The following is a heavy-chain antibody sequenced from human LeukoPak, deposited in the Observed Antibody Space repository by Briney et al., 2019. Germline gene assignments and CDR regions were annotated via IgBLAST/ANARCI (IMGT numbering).Heavy chain of an antibody. V-gene: IGHV4-34*01. CDR1: GGSFSGYY. CDR2: INHSGST. CDR3: ARSRLHPIIFDC. Sequence: SETLSLPCVVYGGSFSGYYWSWIRQPPGKGLEWIGEINHSGSTNYNPSLKSRVIISVDTSKNQFSLKLTSVTAADTAVYYCARSRLHPIIFDCWGQGTLVTVSS. D-gene: IGHD5-24*01. J-gene: IGHJ4*02.